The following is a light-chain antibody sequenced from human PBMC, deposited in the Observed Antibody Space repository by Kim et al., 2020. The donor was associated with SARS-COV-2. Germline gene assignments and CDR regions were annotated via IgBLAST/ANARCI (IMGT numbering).Light chain of an antibody. CDR1: KLGDKY. Sequence: VSPGQTASITGSGDKLGDKYACWYQQKPGQSPVLVIYQDSKRPSGIPERFSGSNSGNTATLTISGTQAMDEADYYCQAWDSSTGGVFGGGTKVTVL. J-gene: IGLJ2*01. CDR2: QDS. V-gene: IGLV3-1*01. CDR3: QAWDSSTGGV.